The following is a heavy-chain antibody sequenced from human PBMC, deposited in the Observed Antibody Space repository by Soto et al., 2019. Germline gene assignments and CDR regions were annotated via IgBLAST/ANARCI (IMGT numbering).Heavy chain of an antibody. J-gene: IGHJ6*02. CDR2: ISYDGSNK. D-gene: IGHD2-2*01. Sequence: PGGSLRLSCAASGFTFSSYGMHWVRQAPGKGLEWVAVISYDGSNKYYADSVKGRFTISRDNSKNTLYLQMNSLRAEDTALYYCAKDRGYCISTSCAQNRYYYYGMDVWGQGTTVTVSS. CDR1: GFTFSSYG. CDR3: AKDRGYCISTSCAQNRYYYYGMDV. V-gene: IGHV3-30*18.